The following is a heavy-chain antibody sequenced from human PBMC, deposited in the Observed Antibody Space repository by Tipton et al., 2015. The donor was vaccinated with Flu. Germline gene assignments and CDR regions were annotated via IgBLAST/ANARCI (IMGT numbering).Heavy chain of an antibody. D-gene: IGHD3-16*01. J-gene: IGHJ4*02. CDR2: IKSETYDVAT. CDR1: GFTFNTAW. CDR3: TADPPGGGPLIDY. V-gene: IGHV3-15*01. Sequence: SLRLSCAASGFTFNTAWLNWVRQAPGKGLEWVGHIKSETYDVATNYAAPVKGRFTISRDDSRDTVYLQMNDLTAEDTAVYYCTADPPGGGPLIDYWGQGTLVTVSS.